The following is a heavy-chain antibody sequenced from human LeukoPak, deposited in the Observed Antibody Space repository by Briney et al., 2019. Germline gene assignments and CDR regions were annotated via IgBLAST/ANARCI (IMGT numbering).Heavy chain of an antibody. CDR1: GGSFSGYY. V-gene: IGHV4-34*01. CDR2: INHSGST. CDR3: ASLGGWKDV. Sequence: PSETLSLPCAVYGGSFSGYYWSWIRQPPGKGLEWIGEINHSGSTNYNPSLKSRVTISVDTSKNQFSLKLSSVTAADTAVYYCASLGGWKDVWGKGTTVTVSS. D-gene: IGHD3-16*01. J-gene: IGHJ6*04.